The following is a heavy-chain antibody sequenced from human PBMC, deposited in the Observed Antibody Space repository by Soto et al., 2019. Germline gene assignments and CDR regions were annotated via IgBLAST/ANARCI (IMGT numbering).Heavy chain of an antibody. J-gene: IGHJ4*02. V-gene: IGHV3-33*01. CDR1: GFTLGTMG. CDR3: ARDQTNMYYDILTGYFGPFDY. Sequence: PGGPLNPSCPPPGFTLGTMGIHWVRQAPGKGREGVAVIWYDGSNKYYADSVKGRFIISRDNSKNTLYLQMNSLRAEDTAVYYCARDQTNMYYDILTGYFGPFDYWGQGTLVTVSS. CDR2: IWYDGSNK. D-gene: IGHD3-9*01.